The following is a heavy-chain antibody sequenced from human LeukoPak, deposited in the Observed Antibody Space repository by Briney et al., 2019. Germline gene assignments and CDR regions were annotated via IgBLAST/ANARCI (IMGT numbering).Heavy chain of an antibody. V-gene: IGHV1-69*05. CDR2: IIHIFGTA. D-gene: IGHD3-22*01. CDR3: ARDRYYDSSGGEDYFDY. J-gene: IGHJ4*02. Sequence: SVKVSCKASVGTFSSYAISWVRQAPGQGLEWMGGIIHIFGTANYAQKFQGRVTITTDESTSTAYMELSSLRSEDTAVYYCARDRYYDSSGGEDYFDYWGQGTLVTVSS. CDR1: VGTFSSYA.